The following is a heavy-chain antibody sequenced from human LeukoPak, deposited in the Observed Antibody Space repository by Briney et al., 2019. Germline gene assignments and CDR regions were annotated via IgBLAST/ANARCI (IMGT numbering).Heavy chain of an antibody. D-gene: IGHD3-10*01. CDR2: ISSSSSYI. Sequence: SGGSLRLSCAVSGFTVSNNYMNWVRQAPGKGLEWVSSISSSSSYIYYADSVKGRFTISRDNSKNTLFLQMNSLRAEDTAVYYCAKDPVRGFGELSPNWFDPWGQGTLVTVSS. V-gene: IGHV3-21*04. J-gene: IGHJ5*02. CDR1: GFTVSNNY. CDR3: AKDPVRGFGELSPNWFDP.